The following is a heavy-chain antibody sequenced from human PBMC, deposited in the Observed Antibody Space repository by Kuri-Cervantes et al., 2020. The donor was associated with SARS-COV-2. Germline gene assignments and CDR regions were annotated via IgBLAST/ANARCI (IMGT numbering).Heavy chain of an antibody. J-gene: IGHJ4*02. CDR2: ISYSGSYI. D-gene: IGHD4-17*01. Sequence: GESLKISCAASGFTFSSYTMDWVRQAPGKGLEWLSSISYSGSYIYYSDSVKGRFTISRDNSKNTLYLQMNNLRAEDTAVYYFARDQVAIVYGDPAGRFDLYYFDYWGQGTLVTVSS. CDR1: GFTFSSYT. V-gene: IGHV3-21*01. CDR3: ARDQVAIVYGDPAGRFDLYYFDY.